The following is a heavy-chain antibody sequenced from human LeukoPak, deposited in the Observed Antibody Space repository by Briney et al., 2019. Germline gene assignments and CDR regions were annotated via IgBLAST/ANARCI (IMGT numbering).Heavy chain of an antibody. V-gene: IGHV3-23*01. CDR1: GFTFGNYA. J-gene: IGHJ4*02. CDR2: ISGSGDGT. D-gene: IGHD2-2*01. Sequence: GGSLRLSCEASGFTFGNYAMSWVRQAPGKGLEWVSAISGSGDGTDYADSVKGRFTISRDNSKNTLYLQMNRLRVEDTAVYYCAKGGYCSTTSCYFDYWGQGTLVTVSS. CDR3: AKGGYCSTTSCYFDY.